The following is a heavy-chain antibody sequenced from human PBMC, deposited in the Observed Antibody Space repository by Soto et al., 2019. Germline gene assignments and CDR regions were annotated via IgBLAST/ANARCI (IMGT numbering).Heavy chain of an antibody. Sequence: GESLKISYKVSGCSFTSNWIGWVRQMQGKGLEWLGIIYPCDSDTRYSPSFQGQVTISADKSISTAYLQWSSLKASDTAMYYCARHQFSETIFGVVTNYYYGMDVWGQGTTVTVS. CDR2: IYPCDSDT. J-gene: IGHJ6*02. CDR1: GCSFTSNW. D-gene: IGHD3-3*01. CDR3: ARHQFSETIFGVVTNYYYGMDV. V-gene: IGHV5-51*01.